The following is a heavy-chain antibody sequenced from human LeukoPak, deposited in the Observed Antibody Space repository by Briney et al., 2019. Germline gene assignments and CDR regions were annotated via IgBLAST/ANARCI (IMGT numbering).Heavy chain of an antibody. CDR2: LYHSGNT. Sequence: SETPSLTCTVSGYSISSGFYWGWIRQPPGKMLEWIGMLYHSGNTYYNPSHKSRVAMSLDTSKNQFSLKLYALTAADTAVYYCARFEGGYSHGDDAFDIWGQGTMVTVSS. D-gene: IGHD5-18*01. CDR1: GYSISSGFY. V-gene: IGHV4-38-2*02. J-gene: IGHJ3*02. CDR3: ARFEGGYSHGDDAFDI.